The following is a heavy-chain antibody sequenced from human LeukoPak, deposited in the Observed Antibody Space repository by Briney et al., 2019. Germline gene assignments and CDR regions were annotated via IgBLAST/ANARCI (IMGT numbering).Heavy chain of an antibody. D-gene: IGHD3-22*01. Sequence: GGSLRLSCAASGFTFSNAWMSWVRQAPGKGLEWVGRIKSKTDGGTTDYAAPVKGRFTISRDDSKDTLYLQMNSLKTEDTAVYYCTTDRHYYDSSGYYSVGYWGQGTLVTVSS. CDR2: IKSKTDGGTT. V-gene: IGHV3-15*01. J-gene: IGHJ4*02. CDR3: TTDRHYYDSSGYYSVGY. CDR1: GFTFSNAW.